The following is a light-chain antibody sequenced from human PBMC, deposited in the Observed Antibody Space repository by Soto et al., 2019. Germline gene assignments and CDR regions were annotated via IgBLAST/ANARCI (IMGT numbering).Light chain of an antibody. CDR3: QKYNHAPT. CDR2: ATS. V-gene: IGKV1-27*01. J-gene: IGKJ4*01. Sequence: DIQLTQSPSSLSASVGDRVTITCRASQAISSYLAWYQQKPGKVPELLIYATSTLQSGAPSRFSGSGSGTDFTFTISSLQAEDVATYYCQKYNHAPTFGGGTKVEIK. CDR1: QAISSY.